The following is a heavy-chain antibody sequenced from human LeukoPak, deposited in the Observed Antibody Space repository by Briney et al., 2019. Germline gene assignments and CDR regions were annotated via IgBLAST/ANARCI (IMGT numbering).Heavy chain of an antibody. CDR3: AESLDYGGTTNY. CDR1: GFTFSSYA. Sequence: GASLRLSCAASGFTFSSYAMSWVRQAPGKGLEWVSAISGSGGSTYYADSVKGRFTISRDNSKNTLYLQMNSLRAEDTAVYYCAESLDYGGTTNYWGQGTLVTVSS. D-gene: IGHD4-23*01. CDR2: ISGSGGST. V-gene: IGHV3-23*01. J-gene: IGHJ4*02.